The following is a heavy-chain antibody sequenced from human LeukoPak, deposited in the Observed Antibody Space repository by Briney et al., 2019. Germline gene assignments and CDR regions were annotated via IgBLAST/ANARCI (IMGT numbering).Heavy chain of an antibody. J-gene: IGHJ6*03. CDR2: ISGSGGST. Sequence: GGSLRLSCATSGFIFSNYAMSWVRQAPGKGLEWVSAISGSGGSTYYADSVKGRFTISRDNSKNTLYLQMNSLRAEDTAVYYCAKGRSPALYYYYMDVWGKGTTVTISS. V-gene: IGHV3-23*01. D-gene: IGHD1-14*01. CDR1: GFIFSNYA. CDR3: AKGRSPALYYYYMDV.